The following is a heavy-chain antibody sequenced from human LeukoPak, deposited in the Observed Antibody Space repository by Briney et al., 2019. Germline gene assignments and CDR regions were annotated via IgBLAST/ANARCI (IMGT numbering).Heavy chain of an antibody. V-gene: IGHV1-24*01. CDR1: GDILTELS. CDR2: FDPEDGET. D-gene: IGHD2-15*01. Sequence: GASVKVSCKVSGDILTELSMHWVRQAPGKGLEWMGGFDPEDGETIYAQKLQGRVTMTEDTSTDTAYMELSSLRSEDMAVYYCARATVKYCSGGSCYGAFDIWGQGTMVTVSS. CDR3: ARATVKYCSGGSCYGAFDI. J-gene: IGHJ3*02.